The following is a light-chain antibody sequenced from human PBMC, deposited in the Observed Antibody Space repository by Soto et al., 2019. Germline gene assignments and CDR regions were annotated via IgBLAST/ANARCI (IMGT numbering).Light chain of an antibody. CDR1: SSDVGGYNF. V-gene: IGLV2-14*03. CDR2: DVS. Sequence: QSALTQPATVSGSPGQSITISCTGTSSDVGGYNFVSWYQQHPGKAPEVMIYDVSNRPSGVSNRFSGSKSGNTASLTISGLQAEDEADYYCSSYTSTSTVVFGGGTKLTVL. CDR3: SSYTSTSTVV. J-gene: IGLJ2*01.